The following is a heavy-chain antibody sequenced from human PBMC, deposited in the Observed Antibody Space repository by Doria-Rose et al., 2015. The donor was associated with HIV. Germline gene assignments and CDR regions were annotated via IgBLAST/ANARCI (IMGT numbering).Heavy chain of an antibody. CDR2: IFSDDER. CDR1: GVSLSSPGMG. V-gene: IGHV2-26*01. Sequence: VTLKESGPVLAKPTETLTLTCTVSGVSLSSPGMGVSWIRQPPGKALEWLSNIFSDDERSYKTSLKSRLTISRGTSRSQVVLTMTDMDPVDTATYYCARIKSSRWYHKYYFDFWGQGTLVIVSA. D-gene: IGHD6-13*01. J-gene: IGHJ4*02. CDR3: ARIKSSRWYHKYYFDF.